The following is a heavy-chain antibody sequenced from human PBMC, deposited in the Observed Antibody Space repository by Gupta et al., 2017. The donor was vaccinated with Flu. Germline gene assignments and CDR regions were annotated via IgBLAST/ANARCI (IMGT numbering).Heavy chain of an antibody. V-gene: IGHV3-23*01. CDR2: INHKGQST. D-gene: IGHD6-19*01. Sequence: EVQLLASGGGLVHPGGALRLSCAASGFTFSAYATNWVRQAPGKGREWVSIINHKGQSTHYADSVKGRFTISRDDSKSTLYLQMNNLGVEDTAVYYCASRGWNRISSVDSWGQGTLVTVSS. CDR1: GFTFSAYA. CDR3: ASRGWNRISSVDS. J-gene: IGHJ4*02.